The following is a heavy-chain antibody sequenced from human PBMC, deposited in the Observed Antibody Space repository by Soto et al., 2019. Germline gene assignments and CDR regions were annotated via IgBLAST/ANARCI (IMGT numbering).Heavy chain of an antibody. V-gene: IGHV4-31*01. Sequence: QVQLQESGPGLVKPSQTLSLTCTVSGGSISSGGYYWSWIRQHPGKGLEWIGYIYYSGSTYYNPPLNSQVTIPVETPKNQFSLKLSSVTAADTAVYYCARVLRGCSFDYWGQGTLVTVSS. CDR1: GGSISSGGYY. CDR3: ARVLRGCSFDY. J-gene: IGHJ4*02. D-gene: IGHD2-15*01. CDR2: IYYSGST.